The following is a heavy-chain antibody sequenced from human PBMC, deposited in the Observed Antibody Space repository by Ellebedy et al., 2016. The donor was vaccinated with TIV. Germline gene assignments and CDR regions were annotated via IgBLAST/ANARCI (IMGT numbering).Heavy chain of an antibody. CDR2: IDPSGST. CDR3: ARSYSNHVFDP. Sequence: SETLSLTCAVHRGSLSGYFWTWIRQPTGKGLEWIGEIDPSGSTNYSPSLKSRVTISEDMSTEQVSLSLGSVTAADTAVYYCARSYSNHVFDPWGQGTLVTVSS. J-gene: IGHJ5*02. D-gene: IGHD4-11*01. V-gene: IGHV4-34*01. CDR1: RGSLSGYF.